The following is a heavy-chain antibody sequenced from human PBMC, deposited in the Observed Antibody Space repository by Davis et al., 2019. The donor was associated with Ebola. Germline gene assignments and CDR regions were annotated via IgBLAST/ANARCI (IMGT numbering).Heavy chain of an antibody. J-gene: IGHJ4*02. CDR2: INPHNGNT. CDR1: GYTFTNYG. CDR3: ARESHDSSGASY. Sequence: AASVKVSCKASGYTFTNYGITWVRQAPGQGLEWMGWINPHNGNTNYAQNVQGRVIMTSDTATTTAYMEVGSLRSDDTAVYYCARESHDSSGASYWGQGTLVTVSS. D-gene: IGHD3-22*01. V-gene: IGHV1-18*04.